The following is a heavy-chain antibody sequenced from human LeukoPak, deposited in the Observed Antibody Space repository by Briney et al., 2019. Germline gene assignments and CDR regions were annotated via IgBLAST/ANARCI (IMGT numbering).Heavy chain of an antibody. J-gene: IGHJ5*02. V-gene: IGHV4-39*07. CDR3: ARGPQIYDSSGYYRLRTSADP. Sequence: SETLSLTCTVSGGSISSSSYYWGWIRQPPGKGLEWIGSIYYSGSTYYNPSLKSRVTISVDTSKNQFSLKLSSVTAADTAVYYCARGPQIYDSSGYYRLRTSADPWGQGTLVTVSS. D-gene: IGHD3-22*01. CDR1: GGSISSSSYY. CDR2: IYYSGST.